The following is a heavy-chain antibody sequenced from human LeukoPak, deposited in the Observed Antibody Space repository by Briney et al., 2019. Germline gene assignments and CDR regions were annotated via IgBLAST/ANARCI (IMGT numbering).Heavy chain of an antibody. CDR1: GGSISSYY. CDR3: ARGESWIQNFDL. D-gene: IGHD5-18*01. V-gene: IGHV4-4*07. Sequence: SETLSLTCTVSGGSISSYYWSWIRQPAGKGLEWIGRIYTSGSTNYNPSLKSRVTMTVDTSKNQFSLKLSSVTAADTAVYYCARGESWIQNFDLWGRGTLVTVSS. J-gene: IGHJ2*01. CDR2: IYTSGST.